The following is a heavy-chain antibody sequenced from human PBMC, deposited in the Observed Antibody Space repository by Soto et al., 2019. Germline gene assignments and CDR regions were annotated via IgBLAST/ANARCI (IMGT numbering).Heavy chain of an antibody. CDR3: AGRARPDFYYMDV. V-gene: IGHV3-64*01. CDR1: GFTLSGYA. CDR2: ISSNGVGT. D-gene: IGHD6-6*01. J-gene: IGHJ6*03. Sequence: EVQLAESGGGLAQPGGSLRLSCAASGFTLSGYAMDWVRQAPGKGLEYVSGISSNGVGTYYANSVQGRFTISRDNSKNTVYLQMGSLRPEDVAVYYCAGRARPDFYYMDVWGKGAAVTV.